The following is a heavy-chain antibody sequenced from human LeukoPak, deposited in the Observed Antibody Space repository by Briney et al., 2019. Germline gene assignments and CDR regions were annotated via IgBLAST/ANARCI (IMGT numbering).Heavy chain of an antibody. CDR3: ARDQERFDY. D-gene: IGHD1-1*01. V-gene: IGHV1-46*01. CDR2: IYPRDGST. J-gene: IGHJ4*02. CDR1: GYTFTRNY. Sequence: ASVKVSCKASGYTFTRNYIHWVRQAPVQGLEWMGMIYPRDGSTSYAQKFQGRVTVTRDTSTSTVHMELSGLRSEDTAVYYCARDQERFDYWGQRTLVTVSS.